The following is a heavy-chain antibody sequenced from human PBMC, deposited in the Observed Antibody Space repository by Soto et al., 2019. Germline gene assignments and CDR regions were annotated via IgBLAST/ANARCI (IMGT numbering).Heavy chain of an antibody. CDR3: ARDRALFESTGLYFHY. CDR1: GASINTYY. Sequence: SETLSLTCTVSGASINTYYWSWIRQPPGKGLEWIGYIYDSGSTNYNPSLKSRVSISMDTSKNQFSLKLTSVTAADTAVYYCARDRALFESTGLYFHYWGQGTMLTVYS. D-gene: IGHD2-8*02. V-gene: IGHV4-59*01. CDR2: IYDSGST. J-gene: IGHJ4*02.